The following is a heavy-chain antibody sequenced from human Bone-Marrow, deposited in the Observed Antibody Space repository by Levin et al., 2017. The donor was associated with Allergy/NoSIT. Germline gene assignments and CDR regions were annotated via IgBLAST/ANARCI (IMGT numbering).Heavy chain of an antibody. V-gene: IGHV1-2*02. Sequence: ASVKVSCKASELTFSAYYLHWVRQAPGQGLEWMAWIDPRTGATNLLQKFQGRVTMTRDTSTSTAYMELGRLRSDDTAVYYCARGVFGEVIDHWGQGTLVTVSS. CDR3: ARGVFGEVIDH. CDR1: ELTFSAYY. CDR2: IDPRTGAT. J-gene: IGHJ5*02. D-gene: IGHD3-16*01.